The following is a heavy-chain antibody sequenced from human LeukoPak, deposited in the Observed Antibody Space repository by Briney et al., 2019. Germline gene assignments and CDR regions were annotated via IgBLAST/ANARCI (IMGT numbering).Heavy chain of an antibody. CDR2: ISSDGSVQ. V-gene: IGHV3-30*03. J-gene: IGHJ4*02. CDR3: TTQIAWGN. D-gene: IGHD4-17*01. Sequence: GRSLRLSCAASGFTFSNSGMHWVRQAPGKGLEWVAVISSDGSVQFYAGSVKGRFTISRDNSKNTLYLEMNGLRAEDTAVYYCTTQIAWGNWGQGTLVTVSS. CDR1: GFTFSNSG.